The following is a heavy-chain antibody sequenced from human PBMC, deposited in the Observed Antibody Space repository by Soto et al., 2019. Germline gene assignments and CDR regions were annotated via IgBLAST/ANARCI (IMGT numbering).Heavy chain of an antibody. CDR2: IRGDTDKP. Sequence: VLLVESGGDFVRPGESLTLSCFASGFDFATYAMSWVRQAPGKGLQWVATIRGDTDKPYYSESFNGRFTNSNDKPKSTRPVRMTDVSNDDTARHYCAKRLYVDGSSFHYFESWGQGTQVTVSS. J-gene: IGHJ4*02. CDR1: GFDFATYA. CDR3: AKRLYVDGSSFHYFES. V-gene: IGHV3-23*04. D-gene: IGHD2-2*01.